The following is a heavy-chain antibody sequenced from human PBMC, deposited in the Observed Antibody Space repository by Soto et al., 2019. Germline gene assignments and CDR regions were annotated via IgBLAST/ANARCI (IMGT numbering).Heavy chain of an antibody. J-gene: IGHJ6*02. D-gene: IGHD6-25*01. V-gene: IGHV3-9*01. Sequence: PGGSLRLSCAASGFTFDDYAMHWVRQAPGKGLEWASGISWNSGSIGYADSVKGRFTISRDNAKNSLYLQMNSLRAEDTALYYCAKDNAAEYYYGMDVWGQGSTVTVSS. CDR1: GFTFDDYA. CDR2: ISWNSGSI. CDR3: AKDNAAEYYYGMDV.